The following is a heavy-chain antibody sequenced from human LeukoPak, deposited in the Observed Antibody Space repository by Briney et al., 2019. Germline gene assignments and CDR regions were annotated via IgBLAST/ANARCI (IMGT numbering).Heavy chain of an antibody. J-gene: IGHJ3*02. D-gene: IGHD2-15*01. CDR3: ARVCSGGSCYHDAFDI. V-gene: IGHV1-18*01. Sequence: ASVKVSCKASGYAFTSYGISWVRQAPGQGLEWMGWISAYNGNTNYAQKLQGRVTMTTDTSTSTAYMELRSLRSDDTAVYYCARVCSGGSCYHDAFDIWGQGTMVTVSS. CDR1: GYAFTSYG. CDR2: ISAYNGNT.